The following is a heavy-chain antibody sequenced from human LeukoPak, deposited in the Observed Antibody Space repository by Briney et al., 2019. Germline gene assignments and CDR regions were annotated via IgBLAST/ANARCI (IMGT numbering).Heavy chain of an antibody. D-gene: IGHD2-15*01. Sequence: KPSETLSLTCAVYGGSFSDYYWSWIRQPPGKGLEWIGEINHSGSTNYNPSLKSRVTISVDTSKNQFSLKLSSVTAADTAVYYCARGGVAAEYFDYWGQGTLVTVSS. CDR1: GGSFSDYY. V-gene: IGHV4-34*01. CDR2: INHSGST. CDR3: ARGGVAAEYFDY. J-gene: IGHJ4*02.